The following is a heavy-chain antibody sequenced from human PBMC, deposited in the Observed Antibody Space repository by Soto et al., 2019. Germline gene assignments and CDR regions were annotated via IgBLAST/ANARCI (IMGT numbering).Heavy chain of an antibody. Sequence: QLQLQESGSGLVKPSQTLSLTCAVPGGSISSGGYSWSWIRQPPWKDLEWIGYIYHSGSSYYNPSLKCRVTISVDRSKNQFSLKLSSVTAADTAVYYCARGVPVRFDYWGRGTLFTVSS. J-gene: IGHJ4*02. CDR1: GGSISSGGYS. V-gene: IGHV4-30-2*01. CDR2: IYHSGSS. CDR3: ARGVPVRFDY. D-gene: IGHD4-17*01.